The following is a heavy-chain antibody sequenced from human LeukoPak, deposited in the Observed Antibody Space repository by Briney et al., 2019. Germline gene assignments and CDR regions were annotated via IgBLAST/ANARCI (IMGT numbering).Heavy chain of an antibody. J-gene: IGHJ5*02. CDR3: ARDFGLGDYYYGLNWFDP. D-gene: IGHD3-10*01. CDR1: GFTFSSYG. CDR2: IWYDGSNK. Sequence: GESLRLSCAASGFTFSSYGMHWVRHAPGKGMEWVAVIWYDGSNKYYADSVKGRFTNSRDNSKNTLYLQMNSLRAEDTAVYYCARDFGLGDYYYGLNWFDPWGQGTLVTVSS. V-gene: IGHV3-33*01.